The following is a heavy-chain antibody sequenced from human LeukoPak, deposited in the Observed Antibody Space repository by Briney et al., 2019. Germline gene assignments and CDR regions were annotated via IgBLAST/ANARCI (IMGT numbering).Heavy chain of an antibody. CDR2: IYYSGTT. CDR3: ARLRFDFWSGYTHPYFDY. Sequence: SETLSLTCTVSGGSISSSSYSWGWIRQPPGKGLEWIGSIYYSGTTYYNPSLKSRVTISVDTSKIQFSLKLSSVAATDSAVYFCARLRFDFWSGYTHPYFDYWGQGTLVTVSS. CDR1: GGSISSSSYS. J-gene: IGHJ4*02. D-gene: IGHD3-3*01. V-gene: IGHV4-39*01.